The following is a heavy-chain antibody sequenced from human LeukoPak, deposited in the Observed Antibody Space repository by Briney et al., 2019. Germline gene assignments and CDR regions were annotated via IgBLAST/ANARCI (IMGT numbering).Heavy chain of an antibody. CDR3: ASQPSYFDY. CDR1: GVSIRSSNYY. J-gene: IGHJ4*02. CDR2: IYYSGST. Sequence: PSETLSLTCTVSGVSIRSSNYYWGWLRQPPGKGLEWIVNIYYSGSTYYNPSLKSRLTISVDTSKTQFSLRLSSVTAADTAVYYCASQPSYFDYWGQGTLVTVSS. V-gene: IGHV4-39*01.